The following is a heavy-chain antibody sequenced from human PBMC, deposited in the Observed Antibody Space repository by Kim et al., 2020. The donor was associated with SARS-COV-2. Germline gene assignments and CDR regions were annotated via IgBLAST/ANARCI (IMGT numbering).Heavy chain of an antibody. J-gene: IGHJ5*02. CDR1: GYTFTGYF. CDR3: ARGRDIAAPRGWLDP. CDR2: ITPNTGDT. V-gene: IGHV1-2*06. Sequence: ASVKVSCKASGYTFTGYFIHWVRQAPGQGLEWMGRITPNTGDTSYAQKFQGRVTMTRDTSISTAYMELSRLRSDDTAVYYCARGRDIAAPRGWLDPWGQG. D-gene: IGHD6-13*01.